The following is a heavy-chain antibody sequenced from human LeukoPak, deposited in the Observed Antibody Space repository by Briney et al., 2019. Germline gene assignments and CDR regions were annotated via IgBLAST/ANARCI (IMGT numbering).Heavy chain of an antibody. V-gene: IGHV1-2*02. CDR3: ARNERYSSGWYPSGYYYMDV. CDR2: INPDSGDT. Sequence: ASVKVSCKASGYTFTAYYIHWVRQAPGQGLEWMGWINPDSGDTEYAQKFKGRVTMTGDTSISTAYIELIRLRSDDTAVYYCARNERYSSGWYPSGYYYMDVWGKGTTVTVSS. J-gene: IGHJ6*03. CDR1: GYTFTAYY. D-gene: IGHD6-19*01.